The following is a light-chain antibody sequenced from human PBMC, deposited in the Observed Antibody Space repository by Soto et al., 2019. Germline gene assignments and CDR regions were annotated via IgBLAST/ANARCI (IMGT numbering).Light chain of an antibody. V-gene: IGKV3-20*01. CDR3: QHYNSYSEA. CDR1: QSVSSSY. Sequence: TQSPATLSVSPGARATLSCRASQSVSSSYLAWYQQKPGQAPRLLIYGASSRATGIPDRFSGSGSGTEFTLTISSLQPDDFATYYCQHYNSYSEAFGQGTKVDNK. CDR2: GAS. J-gene: IGKJ1*01.